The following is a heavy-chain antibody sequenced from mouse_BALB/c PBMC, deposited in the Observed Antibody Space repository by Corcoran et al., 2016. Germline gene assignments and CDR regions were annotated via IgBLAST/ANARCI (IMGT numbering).Heavy chain of an antibody. Sequence: EIQLQQSGPELVKPGASVKMSCKASGYTFTSYVIHWVKQGPGQGLEWIGYIYPYNDGTKYNEKFKGKATLTSDKSSSTAYMELTSLTSEDSAVDDCVREDAGGYPFDYWGQGTTLTVAS. CDR2: IYPYNDGT. V-gene: IGHV1S136*01. D-gene: IGHD2-2*01. CDR1: GYTFTSYV. J-gene: IGHJ2*01. CDR3: VREDAGGYPFDY.